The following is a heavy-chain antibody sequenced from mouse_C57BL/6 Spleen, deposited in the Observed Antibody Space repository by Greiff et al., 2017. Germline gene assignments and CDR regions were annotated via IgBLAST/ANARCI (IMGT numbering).Heavy chain of an antibody. V-gene: IGHV1-58*01. CDR3: ARGGYYYGSSPHFDY. CDR1: GYTFTSYG. J-gene: IGHJ2*01. D-gene: IGHD1-1*01. Sequence: VQLKESGAELVRPGSSVKMSCKTSGYTFTSYGINWVKQRPGQVLEWIGYIYIGNGYTEYNEKFKGKATLTSDTSSSTAYMQLSSLTSEDSAIYFCARGGYYYGSSPHFDYWGQGTTLTVSS. CDR2: IYIGNGYT.